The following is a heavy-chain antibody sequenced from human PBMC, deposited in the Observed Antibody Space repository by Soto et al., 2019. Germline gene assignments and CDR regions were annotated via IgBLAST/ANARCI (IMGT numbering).Heavy chain of an antibody. CDR3: AQSSGWFTGGDY. Sequence: QITLKESGPTLVKPTQTLTLTCTFSGLSLSTSGVGVGWIRQPPGKALEWLALIYWDDDKRYSPSLKSRLTITQDTSKNQVVLTMTNMDPVDTATYYCAQSSGWFTGGDYWGQGTLVTVSS. D-gene: IGHD6-19*01. J-gene: IGHJ4*02. V-gene: IGHV2-5*02. CDR2: IYWDDDK. CDR1: GLSLSTSGVG.